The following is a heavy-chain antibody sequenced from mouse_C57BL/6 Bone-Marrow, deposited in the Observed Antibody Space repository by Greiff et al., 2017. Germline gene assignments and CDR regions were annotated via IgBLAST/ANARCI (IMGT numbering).Heavy chain of an antibody. J-gene: IGHJ2*01. CDR2: IDPETGGT. CDR1: GYTFTDYE. V-gene: IGHV1-15*01. CDR3: TRGGYSNYGDY. D-gene: IGHD2-5*01. Sequence: VQLQESGAELVRPGASVTLSCKASGYTFTDYEMHWVKQTPVHGLEWIGAIDPETGGTAYNQKFKGKAILTAAKSSSTAYMELRSLTSEDSAVYYCTRGGYSNYGDYWGQGTTLTVSS.